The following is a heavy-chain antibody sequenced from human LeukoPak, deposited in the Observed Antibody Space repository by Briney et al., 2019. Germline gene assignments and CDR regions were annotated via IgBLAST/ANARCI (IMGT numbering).Heavy chain of an antibody. J-gene: IGHJ4*02. D-gene: IGHD3-9*01. CDR2: IYSGGST. Sequence: GGSLRLSCAASGFTVSSNYMSWVRQAPGKGLEWASVIYSGGSTYYADSVKGRFTISRDNSKNTLYLQMNSLRAEDTAVYYCARDSYFRNPQPPAGDYWGQGTLVTVSS. CDR1: GFTVSSNY. CDR3: ARDSYFRNPQPPAGDY. V-gene: IGHV3-66*01.